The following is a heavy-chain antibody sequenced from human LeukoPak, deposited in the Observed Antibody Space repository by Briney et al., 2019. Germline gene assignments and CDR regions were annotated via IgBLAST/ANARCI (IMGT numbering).Heavy chain of an antibody. J-gene: IGHJ3*02. Sequence: ASVKVSCKASGYTFTGYYMHWVRQAPGQGLEWMGWINPNSGGTNYAQKFQGRVTMTRDTSISTAYMELSRLRSDATAVYYCASPYCSGGSCRTHPDAFDIWGQGTMVTVSS. D-gene: IGHD2-15*01. CDR1: GYTFTGYY. V-gene: IGHV1-2*02. CDR3: ASPYCSGGSCRTHPDAFDI. CDR2: INPNSGGT.